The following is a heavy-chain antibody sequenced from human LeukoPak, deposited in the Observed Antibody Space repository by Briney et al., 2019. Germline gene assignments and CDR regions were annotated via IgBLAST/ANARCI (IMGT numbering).Heavy chain of an antibody. CDR3: ARVGPEYDFWSGYYSD. Sequence: ASVKVSCKASGYTFTSYGISWVRQAPGQGLEWMGWISAYNGNTNYAQKLQGRVTMTTDTSTSTAYMELRSLRSDDTAVYYCARVGPEYDFWSGYYSDWGQGTLVTVSS. J-gene: IGHJ4*02. CDR2: ISAYNGNT. V-gene: IGHV1-18*01. CDR1: GYTFTSYG. D-gene: IGHD3-3*01.